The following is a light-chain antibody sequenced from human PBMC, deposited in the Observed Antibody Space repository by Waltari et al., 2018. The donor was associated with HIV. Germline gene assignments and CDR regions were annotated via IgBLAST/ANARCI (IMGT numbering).Light chain of an antibody. CDR1: SSDIGYYNY. V-gene: IGLV2-14*01. CDR3: SSYTSSSFVV. J-gene: IGLJ2*01. Sequence: QAALTQSASVSGSPGQWITISCTGTSSDIGYYNYVSWYQQHPGKAPKLMIYEVSNRPSGVSNRFSGSKSGNTASLTISGLQAEDEADYYCSSYTSSSFVVFGGGTKVTVL. CDR2: EVS.